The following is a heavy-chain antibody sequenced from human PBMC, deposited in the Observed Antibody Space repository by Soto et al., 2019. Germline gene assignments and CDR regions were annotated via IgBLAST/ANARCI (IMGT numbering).Heavy chain of an antibody. CDR2: ISSSSSTI. V-gene: IGHV3-48*01. J-gene: IGHJ4*02. Sequence: HPGGSLRLSCAASGFTFSTYSMNWVRQAPGKGLEWVSYISSSSSTIFYTDSVKGRFTVSRDNAKNSLYLQMNSLRAEDTAVYYCARPPYFYDIRGPLAYGGQGTLVPVS. CDR1: GFTFSTYS. CDR3: ARPPYFYDIRGPLAY. D-gene: IGHD3-22*01.